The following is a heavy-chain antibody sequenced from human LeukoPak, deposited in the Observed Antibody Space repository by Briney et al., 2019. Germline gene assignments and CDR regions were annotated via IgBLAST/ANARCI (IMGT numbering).Heavy chain of an antibody. CDR2: ISNNGGYT. CDR3: AKQLGYCSDGSCYFPY. Sequence: PGGSLRLSCSASGFTFSSYAMSWVRQAPGKGLEWVSAISNNGGYTYYADPVQGRFTISRDNSKSTLCLQMNSLRAEDTAVYYCAKQLGYCSDGSCYFPYWGQGTLVTVSS. J-gene: IGHJ4*02. D-gene: IGHD2-15*01. CDR1: GFTFSSYA. V-gene: IGHV3-23*01.